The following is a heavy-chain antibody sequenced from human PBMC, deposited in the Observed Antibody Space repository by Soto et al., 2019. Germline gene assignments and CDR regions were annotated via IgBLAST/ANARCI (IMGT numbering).Heavy chain of an antibody. CDR1: GGTFSSYA. Sequence: QVQLVQSGAEVKKPGSSVKVSCKASGGTFSSYAISWVRQAPGQGLEWMGGIIPIFGTANYAQKFQGRVTITADESTSTAYMELSSLRSEDTAVYYCARSPQYYDILTGYPSMRNWLDPWGQGTLVTVSS. CDR2: IIPIFGTA. CDR3: ARSPQYYDILTGYPSMRNWLDP. J-gene: IGHJ5*02. D-gene: IGHD3-9*01. V-gene: IGHV1-69*12.